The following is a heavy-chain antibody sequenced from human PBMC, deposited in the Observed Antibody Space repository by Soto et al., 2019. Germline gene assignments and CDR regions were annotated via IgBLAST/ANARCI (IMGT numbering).Heavy chain of an antibody. J-gene: IGHJ6*02. CDR3: AKDVVVGATTGLGDYYYYYGMDV. CDR2: ISYDGSNK. Sequence: QVQLVESGGGVVQPGRSLRLSCAASGFTFSSYGMHWVRQAPGKGPEWVAVISYDGSNKYYADSVKGRFTISRDNSKNTLYLQMNSLRAEDTAVYYCAKDVVVGATTGLGDYYYYYGMDVWGQGTTVTVSS. D-gene: IGHD1-26*01. CDR1: GFTFSSYG. V-gene: IGHV3-30*18.